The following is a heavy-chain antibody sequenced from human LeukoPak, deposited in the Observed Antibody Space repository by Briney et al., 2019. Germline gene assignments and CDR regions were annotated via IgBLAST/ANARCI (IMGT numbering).Heavy chain of an antibody. CDR1: GFTFSSYA. Sequence: GSLRLSCAASGFTFSSYAMHWVRQAPGKGLEWVAVISYDGSNKYYADSVKGRFTISRDNSKNTLYLQMNSLRAEDTAVYYCARQPYSSGFDYWGQGTLVTVSS. J-gene: IGHJ4*02. CDR2: ISYDGSNK. V-gene: IGHV3-30*04. D-gene: IGHD6-25*01. CDR3: ARQPYSSGFDY.